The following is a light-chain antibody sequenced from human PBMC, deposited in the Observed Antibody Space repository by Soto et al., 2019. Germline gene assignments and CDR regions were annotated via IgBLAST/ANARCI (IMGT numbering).Light chain of an antibody. J-gene: IGLJ2*01. CDR1: SSDVGGYNY. CDR2: EVS. Sequence: QSALTQPVSMSGSPGQSITISCTGTSSDVGGYNYVSWYQQHPGKAPKLMIYEVSNRPSGVSNRFSGSKSGNTASLTISGLQAEDEADYYCCSYGSSRTVVFGGGTKVTVL. V-gene: IGLV2-14*01. CDR3: CSYGSSRTVV.